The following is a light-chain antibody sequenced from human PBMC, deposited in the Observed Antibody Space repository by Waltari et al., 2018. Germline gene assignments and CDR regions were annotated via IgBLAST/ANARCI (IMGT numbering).Light chain of an antibody. CDR1: ALPRHY. CDR2: KDT. CDR3: QSADSSGSYPWV. Sequence: SYELTQPPSVSVSPGQTARITCSGDALPRHYAYWYQQKPGQVPVLMISKDTERPSGIPERFSGSSSGTIATLTISGVQAEDEADYYCQSADSSGSYPWVFGGGTKLTVL. V-gene: IGLV3-25*03. J-gene: IGLJ3*02.